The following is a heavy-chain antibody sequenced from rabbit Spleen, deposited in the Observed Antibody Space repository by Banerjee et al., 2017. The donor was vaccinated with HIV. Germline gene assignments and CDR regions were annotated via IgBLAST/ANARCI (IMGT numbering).Heavy chain of an antibody. CDR1: GVSFSSSSY. J-gene: IGHJ3*01. CDR2: IDTGSSGFT. Sequence: QSLEESGGDLVKPGASLTLTCTASGVSFSSSSYMCWVRQAPGKGLEWIACIDTGSSGFTYFATWAKGRFTCSKTSSTTVTLQMTSLTAADTATYFCARGVPSYAYAFDLWGQGTLVTVS. D-gene: IGHD6-1*01. CDR3: ARGVPSYAYAFDL. V-gene: IGHV1S40*01.